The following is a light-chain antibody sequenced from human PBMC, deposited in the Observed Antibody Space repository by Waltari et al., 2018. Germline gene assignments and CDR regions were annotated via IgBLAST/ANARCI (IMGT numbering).Light chain of an antibody. CDR2: DVS. CDR1: SSDVGGSNY. J-gene: IGLJ1*01. V-gene: IGLV2-14*01. Sequence: QSALTQPASVSGSPGQSITLSCTGTSSDVGGSNYVSWYQQPPVKAPKLMIYDVSKRPSGVSNRFSGSKSGNTASLTISGLQAEDEADYYCSSYTSSSTYVFGTGTKVTVL. CDR3: SSYTSSSTYV.